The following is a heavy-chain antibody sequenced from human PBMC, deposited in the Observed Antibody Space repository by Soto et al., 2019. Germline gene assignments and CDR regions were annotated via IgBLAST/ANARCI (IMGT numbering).Heavy chain of an antibody. CDR3: AREVGSVRTYYYYYGMDV. CDR2: TYYRSKWYN. Sequence: PSQTRSLACAISVDSVSSNSAAWNWIIQSPSRGLDLLVRTYYRSKWYNDYAVSVKSRITINPDTSKNQCSLQLNSVTPEDTAVYYCAREVGSVRTYYYYYGMDVWGQGATVTVSS. D-gene: IGHD3-10*01. J-gene: IGHJ6*02. V-gene: IGHV6-1*01. CDR1: VDSVSSNSAA.